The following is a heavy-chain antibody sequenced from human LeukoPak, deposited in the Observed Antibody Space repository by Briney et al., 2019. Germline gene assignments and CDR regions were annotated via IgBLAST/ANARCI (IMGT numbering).Heavy chain of an antibody. V-gene: IGHV3-9*01. Sequence: PGGSLRLSCAASGFTFDDYAMHWVRQAPGKGLEWVSGISWNSGSIGYADSVKSRFTISRDNAKNSLYLQMNSLRAEDTALYYCAKGGSLYDSSDAFDIWGQGTMVTVSS. D-gene: IGHD3-22*01. CDR3: AKGGSLYDSSDAFDI. J-gene: IGHJ3*02. CDR2: ISWNSGSI. CDR1: GFTFDDYA.